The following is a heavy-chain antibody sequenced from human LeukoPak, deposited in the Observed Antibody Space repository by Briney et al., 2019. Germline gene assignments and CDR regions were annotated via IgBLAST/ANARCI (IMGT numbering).Heavy chain of an antibody. CDR2: INAGNGNT. Sequence: ASVKVSCKASGYTFTSYAMHWVRQAPGQRPEWMGWINAGNGNTKYSQKFQGRVTITRDTSASTAYMELSSLRSEDTAVYYCARGIAAAGYYFDYWGQGTLVTVSS. CDR1: GYTFTSYA. V-gene: IGHV1-3*01. D-gene: IGHD6-13*01. J-gene: IGHJ4*02. CDR3: ARGIAAAGYYFDY.